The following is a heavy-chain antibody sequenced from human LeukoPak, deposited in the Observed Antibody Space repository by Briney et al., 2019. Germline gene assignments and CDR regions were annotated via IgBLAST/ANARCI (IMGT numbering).Heavy chain of an antibody. D-gene: IGHD3-9*01. CDR2: INAGNGNT. J-gene: IGHJ5*02. CDR1: GYTFTSYA. Sequence: ASVKVSCKASGYTFTSYAMHWVRQAPGQRLEWMGWINAGNGNTKYSQKFQGRVTMTRNTSISTAYMELSSLRSEDTAVYYCARGGPYYDIYPWFDPWGQGTLVTVSS. CDR3: ARGGPYYDIYPWFDP. V-gene: IGHV1-3*01.